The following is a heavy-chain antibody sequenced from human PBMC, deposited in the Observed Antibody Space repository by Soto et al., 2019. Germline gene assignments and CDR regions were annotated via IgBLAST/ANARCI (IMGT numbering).Heavy chain of an antibody. J-gene: IGHJ4*01. CDR3: ARDRGYSSFDY. V-gene: IGHV3-7*03. D-gene: IGHD4-4*01. CDR2: INQDVTEK. CDR1: GFTFSNYW. Sequence: PGGSLRLSCAASGFTFSNYWMSWVRQAPGKGLEWVANINQDVTEKNFLDSVMGRFTISRDNAKSSLLLQMNSLRVEDTAVYYCARDRGYSSFDYWGQGTLVTVSS.